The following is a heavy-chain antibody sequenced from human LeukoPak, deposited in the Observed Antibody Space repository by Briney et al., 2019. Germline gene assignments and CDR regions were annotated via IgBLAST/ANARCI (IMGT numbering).Heavy chain of an antibody. CDR3: ARGVGVTTFDY. V-gene: IGHV3-53*01. CDR2: IYSGGST. Sequence: GGSLRLSCAASGFTASSNYMSWVRQAPGKGLEWVSVIYSGGSTYYADSVKGRFTISRDNSKNTLYLQMNSLRAEDTAVYYCARGVGVTTFDYWGQGTLVTVSS. J-gene: IGHJ4*02. D-gene: IGHD1-26*01. CDR1: GFTASSNY.